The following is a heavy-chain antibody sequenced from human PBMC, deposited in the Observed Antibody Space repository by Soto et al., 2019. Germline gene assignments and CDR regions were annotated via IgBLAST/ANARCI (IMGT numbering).Heavy chain of an antibody. Sequence: SETLSLTCTVSGGSISSYYGSWIRQPPGKGLEWIGYIYYSGSTNYNPSLKSRVTISVDTSKNQFSLKLSSVTAADTAVYYCARQESTIFGVVIGSDWFDPWGQGTLVTVSS. V-gene: IGHV4-59*08. D-gene: IGHD3-3*01. CDR1: GGSISSYY. CDR2: IYYSGST. CDR3: ARQESTIFGVVIGSDWFDP. J-gene: IGHJ5*02.